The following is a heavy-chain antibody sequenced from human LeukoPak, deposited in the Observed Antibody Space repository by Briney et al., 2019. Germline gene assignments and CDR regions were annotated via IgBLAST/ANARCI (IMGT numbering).Heavy chain of an antibody. J-gene: IGHJ4*02. CDR3: ARDRGPEVWDY. CDR2: IIPIFGTA. Sequence: GASVKVSCKASGGTFSSYAISWVRQAPGQGLEWMGGIIPIFGTANYAQKLQGRVTMTTDTSTSTAYMELRSLRSDDTAVYYCARDRGPEVWDYWGQGTLVTVSS. CDR1: GGTFSSYA. V-gene: IGHV1-69*05.